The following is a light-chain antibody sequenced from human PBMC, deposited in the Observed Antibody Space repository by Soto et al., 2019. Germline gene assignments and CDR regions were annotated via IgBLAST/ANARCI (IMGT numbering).Light chain of an antibody. CDR1: STDVGDYNY. J-gene: IGLJ1*01. CDR2: EVS. Sequence: QSVLTQPASVSGSPGQSITISCSETSTDVGDYNYVSWYQQHPGKAPKLMIFEVSNRPSGVSHRFSGSKSGNTASLTISGLQAEDEADYYCSAYSRSSTRYVFGPGTKVTAL. CDR3: SAYSRSSTRYV. V-gene: IGLV2-14*01.